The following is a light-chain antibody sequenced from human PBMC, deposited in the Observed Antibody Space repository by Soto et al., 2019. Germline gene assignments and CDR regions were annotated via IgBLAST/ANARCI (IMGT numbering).Light chain of an antibody. J-gene: IGKJ1*01. CDR1: QSISSNF. CDR3: QQYGGSPRT. CDR2: GAS. Sequence: EIVLTPSPGTLSLSPGEGATLSCRASQSISSNFLAWYQPKRGQAPRLLIHGASNRATGIPDRFSGSGSGTDFTLTITRLEPEDFAVYYCQQYGGSPRTFGQGTKVDIK. V-gene: IGKV3-20*01.